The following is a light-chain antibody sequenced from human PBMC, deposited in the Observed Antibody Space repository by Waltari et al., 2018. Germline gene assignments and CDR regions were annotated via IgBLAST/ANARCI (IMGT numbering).Light chain of an antibody. V-gene: IGLV2-8*01. J-gene: IGLJ2*01. CDR1: SSDVGGHNY. Sequence: QSALTQPPSASGSPGQSVTISCTGTSSDVGGHNYVSWYQQHPGKAPKLMIYEVSKRPSGVPDGFSGSKAGNTASLTVSGLQAEDEADYYCSSYAGSNNVVFGGGTKLTVL. CDR2: EVS. CDR3: SSYAGSNNVV.